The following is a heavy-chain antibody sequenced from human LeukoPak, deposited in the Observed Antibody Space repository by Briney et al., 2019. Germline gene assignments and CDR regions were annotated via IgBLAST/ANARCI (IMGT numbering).Heavy chain of an antibody. CDR2: SSAYNGRT. Sequence: ASVKVSCKASGYTFTSFGISWVRQAPGQGLEWMGWSSAYNGRTNYAQKFQGRVTMTTDTSTSTAYMELRSLTSDDTAMYYCARGLLTFGGVIGGPQALEYFQHWGQGTLVTVSS. CDR3: ARGLLTFGGVIGGPQALEYFQH. V-gene: IGHV1-18*01. J-gene: IGHJ1*01. CDR1: GYTFTSFG. D-gene: IGHD3-16*02.